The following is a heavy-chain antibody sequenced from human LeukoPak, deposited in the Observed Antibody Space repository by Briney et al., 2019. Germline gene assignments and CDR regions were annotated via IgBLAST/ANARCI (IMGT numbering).Heavy chain of an antibody. D-gene: IGHD1-1*01. Sequence: GGSVRLSCAASGFTFSDYWMSWVRQAPGKGLEWVANLKQDGNARFYVDSVKGRFTISRDSAMNSMYLQMNSLRAEDTAVYYCGGTYAIWGQGTMVTVSS. V-gene: IGHV3-7*01. J-gene: IGHJ3*02. CDR2: LKQDGNAR. CDR3: GGTYAI. CDR1: GFTFSDYW.